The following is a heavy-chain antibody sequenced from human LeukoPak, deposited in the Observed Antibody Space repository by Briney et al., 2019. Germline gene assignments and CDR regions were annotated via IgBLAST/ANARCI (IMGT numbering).Heavy chain of an antibody. CDR1: GGSISGYY. D-gene: IGHD3-22*01. CDR2: ISYSGST. CDR3: ARGDNYSESSAWFDY. Sequence: PSETPSLTGTVSGGSISGYYWSWIWQPPGKGLEWIGYISYSGSTNYNPSLMTRVTISLDTSKSQFSLKLSSVTAADTAVYYCARGDNYSESSAWFDYGGRGTLVTVSS. J-gene: IGHJ4*02. V-gene: IGHV4-59*01.